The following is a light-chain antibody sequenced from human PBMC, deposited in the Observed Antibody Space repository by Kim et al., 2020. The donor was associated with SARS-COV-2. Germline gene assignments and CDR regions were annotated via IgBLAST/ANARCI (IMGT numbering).Light chain of an antibody. Sequence: DIQMTHSPSSLSASVGDRVTITCRASQDVGNMVAWCQQRPEKAPKSLIYDASTLLSGVPSRFSGSGSGTTFTLTINSLQPEDFATYYCLQYRTFPHTFGQGTKVDIK. CDR2: DAS. CDR3: LQYRTFPHT. CDR1: QDVGNM. V-gene: IGKV1D-16*01. J-gene: IGKJ1*01.